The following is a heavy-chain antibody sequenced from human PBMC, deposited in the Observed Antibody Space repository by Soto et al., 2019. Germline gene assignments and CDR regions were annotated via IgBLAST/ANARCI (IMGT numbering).Heavy chain of an antibody. CDR1: GYTFTSYD. CDR2: MNPNNDNT. CDR3: ARGPHPYFNDY. Sequence: QVQLVQSGAEVKKPGASVKVSCKASGYTFTSYDINWVRQATGQGLEWMGWMNPNNDNTGYAQKFQGRVTMTRSTSISTASMELSSLRSADPAVYYCARGPHPYFNDYWGQGTLVTVSS. V-gene: IGHV1-8*01. J-gene: IGHJ4*02. D-gene: IGHD3-10*01.